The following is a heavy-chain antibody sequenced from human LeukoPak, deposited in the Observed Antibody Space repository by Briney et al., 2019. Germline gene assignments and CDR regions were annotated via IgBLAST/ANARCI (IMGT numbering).Heavy chain of an antibody. Sequence: SETLSLTCTVSGGSISSYYWSWIRQPPGKGLEWIGYIYYSGSTNYNPSLKSRVTISVDTSKNQFSLKLSSVTAADTAVYYCARVPGSYYDFWSGYQNTYYYYMDVWGKGTTVTVSS. CDR1: GGSISSYY. J-gene: IGHJ6*03. CDR3: ARVPGSYYDFWSGYQNTYYYYMDV. D-gene: IGHD3-3*01. CDR2: IYYSGST. V-gene: IGHV4-59*01.